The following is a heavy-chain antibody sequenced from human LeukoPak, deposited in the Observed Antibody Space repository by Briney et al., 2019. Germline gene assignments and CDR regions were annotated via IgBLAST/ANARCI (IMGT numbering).Heavy chain of an antibody. D-gene: IGHD3/OR15-3a*01. Sequence: SETLSLTCTVSGVSISSSNSYWGWIRRPPGKGLEWIGSIYYSGNTYYNASLKSQVSISIDTSKNQFSLRLTSVTAADTAVYYCAGQTGSGLFILPGGQGTLVTVSS. CDR3: AGQTGSGLFILP. J-gene: IGHJ4*02. V-gene: IGHV4-39*01. CDR2: IYYSGNT. CDR1: GVSISSSNSY.